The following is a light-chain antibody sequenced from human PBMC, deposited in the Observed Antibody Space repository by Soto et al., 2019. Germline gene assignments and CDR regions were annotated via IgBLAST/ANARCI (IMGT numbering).Light chain of an antibody. CDR2: VYS. Sequence: QSALTQPPSVSGAPGQRVTISCTGSSSNIGAGYDVHWYQQLPGTAPKLLIFVYSNRPSGVPDRCSGSKSGTSASLAITGLQAEDEADYYCQSYDSSLSGWVFGGGTKLTVL. CDR1: SSNIGAGYD. V-gene: IGLV1-40*01. J-gene: IGLJ3*02. CDR3: QSYDSSLSGWV.